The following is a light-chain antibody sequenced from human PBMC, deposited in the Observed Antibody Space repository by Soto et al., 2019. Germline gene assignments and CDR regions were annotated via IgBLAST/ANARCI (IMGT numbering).Light chain of an antibody. CDR1: SSDVGGYNY. J-gene: IGLJ1*01. V-gene: IGLV2-14*01. Sequence: QSVLTQPASVSGSPGQSITISCTGTSSDVGGYNYVSWYQQNPGKAPKLMIYEVSNRPSGVSNRFSGYKSGNTASLTIPGLQAEDEADYYCTSYRSTSTRYVFGTGTKVTVL. CDR2: EVS. CDR3: TSYRSTSTRYV.